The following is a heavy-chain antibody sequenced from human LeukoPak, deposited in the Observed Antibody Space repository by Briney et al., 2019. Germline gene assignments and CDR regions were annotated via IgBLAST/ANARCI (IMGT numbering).Heavy chain of an antibody. CDR2: IWYDGSNK. D-gene: IGHD2-2*01. Sequence: PGRSLRLSCAASGFTFSSYGMHWVRQAPGKGLEWVAVIWYDGSNKYYADSVKGRFTISRDNSKNTLYLQMNSLRAEDTAVYYCARDIDCSSTSCYGSFFFTHYYDMDVWGQGTTVTVSS. J-gene: IGHJ6*02. V-gene: IGHV3-33*01. CDR1: GFTFSSYG. CDR3: ARDIDCSSTSCYGSFFFTHYYDMDV.